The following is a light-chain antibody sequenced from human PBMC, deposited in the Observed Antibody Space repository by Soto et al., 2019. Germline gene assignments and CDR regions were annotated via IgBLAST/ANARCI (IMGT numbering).Light chain of an antibody. J-gene: IGLJ1*01. CDR1: SSDVGAYNY. V-gene: IGLV2-8*01. CDR2: EVS. CDR3: VSFGGSNV. Sequence: QSLLTQPPSASGSPGQSVTISCTGTSSDVGAYNYVSWYQQHPGKAPKLMIYEVSKRPSGVPDRFSGSKSGNTASLTVSGLQAEDEADYYCVSFGGSNVFGTGTKFTVL.